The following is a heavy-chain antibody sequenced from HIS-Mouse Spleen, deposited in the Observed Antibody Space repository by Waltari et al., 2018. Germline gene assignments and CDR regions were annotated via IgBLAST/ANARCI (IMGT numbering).Heavy chain of an antibody. V-gene: IGHV4-39*07. CDR3: AREIPYSSSWYDWYFDL. D-gene: IGHD6-13*01. Sequence: QLQLQESGPGLVKPSEILSLTCTVSGGSISRSSYYWGWIRQPPGKGLGWIGSIYYSGRTDYNPSLKSRVTISVDTSKNQFSLKLSSVTAADTAVYYCAREIPYSSSWYDWYFDLWGRGTLVTVSS. J-gene: IGHJ2*01. CDR1: GGSISRSSYY. CDR2: IYYSGRT.